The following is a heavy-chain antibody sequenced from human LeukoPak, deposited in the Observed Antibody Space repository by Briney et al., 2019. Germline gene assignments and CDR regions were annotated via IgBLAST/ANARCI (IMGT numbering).Heavy chain of an antibody. CDR2: IYSSGST. CDR3: ARVGYASSAIYFQQ. CDR1: GGSISSYY. Sequence: SETLSLTCTVSGGSISSYYWSWIRQPAGKGLEWIGRIYSSGSTNYNPSLKSRVTMSVDTSKNQSSLKVTSVTAADTAVYYCARVGYASSAIYFQQWGQGTLVSVSS. V-gene: IGHV4-4*07. D-gene: IGHD2-8*01. J-gene: IGHJ1*01.